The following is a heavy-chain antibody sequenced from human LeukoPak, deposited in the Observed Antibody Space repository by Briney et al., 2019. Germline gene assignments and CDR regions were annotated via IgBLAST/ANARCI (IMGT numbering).Heavy chain of an antibody. J-gene: IGHJ4*02. CDR3: ANLLDY. V-gene: IGHV3-30*01. CDR2: MSYDGSNK. CDR1: GFTFSSYA. Sequence: GGSLRLSCAASGFTFSSYAMHWVRQAPGKGLEWVAVMSYDGSNKYSADSVKGRFTISRDNSKNTLYLQMNSLRAEDTAVYYCANLLDYWGQGTLVTVSS.